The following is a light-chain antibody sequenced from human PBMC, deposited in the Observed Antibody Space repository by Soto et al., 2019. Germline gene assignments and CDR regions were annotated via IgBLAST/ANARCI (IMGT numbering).Light chain of an antibody. Sequence: EIVLTQSPATLSLSPGERATLSCRASQSVSSYLAWYQQKPGQAPRLLIYDASNRATGSPARFSGSGSGTDCTLSISSLEPEDFAVYYCEQRSNWPRGAFGPGTKVDIK. J-gene: IGKJ3*01. CDR2: DAS. CDR3: EQRSNWPRGA. V-gene: IGKV3-11*01. CDR1: QSVSSY.